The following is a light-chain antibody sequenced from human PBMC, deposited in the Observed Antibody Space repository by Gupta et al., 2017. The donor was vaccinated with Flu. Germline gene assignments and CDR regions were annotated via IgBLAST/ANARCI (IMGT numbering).Light chain of an antibody. J-gene: IGKJ4*01. CDR3: QQRSNWPRLT. CDR1: QRVSSY. CDR2: DAS. Sequence: EFVLTQSPVTLSLSPGERATLSCRASQRVSSYLAWYQQKPGQAPRLLIYDASNRATGIPARFSGSGSGTDFTLTISSLEPEDFAGYYCQQRSNWPRLTFGGGTKVEIK. V-gene: IGKV3-11*01.